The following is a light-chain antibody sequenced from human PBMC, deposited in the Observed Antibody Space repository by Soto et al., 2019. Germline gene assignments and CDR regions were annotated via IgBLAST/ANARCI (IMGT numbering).Light chain of an antibody. CDR1: QSLSSSY. J-gene: IGKJ1*01. CDR3: QQYDDSPPWT. CDR2: GAS. Sequence: EILLTQSPGTLSLSPGLRATLSCRASQSLSSSYLAWYQQKPGQAPRLLSYGASTRATGIPDRFSGSGSGTDFALTISKLEPEDFAVYYCQQYDDSPPWTLGQGTNVEIK. V-gene: IGKV3-20*01.